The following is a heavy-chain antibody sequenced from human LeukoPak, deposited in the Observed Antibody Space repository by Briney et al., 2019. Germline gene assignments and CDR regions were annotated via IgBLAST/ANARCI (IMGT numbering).Heavy chain of an antibody. J-gene: IGHJ4*02. CDR2: ISGSGGST. CDR1: GFTFSSYA. D-gene: IGHD4-11*01. CDR3: AKGQDYSNYYYFDY. V-gene: IGHV3-23*01. Sequence: PGGSLRLSCAASGFTFSSYAMSWVRQGPGKGLEWVSVISGSGGSTYYADFVKGRFTISRDNSKNTLYLQMNSLRAEDTAVYYCAKGQDYSNYYYFDYWGQGTLVTVSS.